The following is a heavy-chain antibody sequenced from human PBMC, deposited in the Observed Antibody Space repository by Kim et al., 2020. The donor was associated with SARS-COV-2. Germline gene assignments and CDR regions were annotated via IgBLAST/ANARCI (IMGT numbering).Heavy chain of an antibody. J-gene: IGHJ5*02. CDR2: INPNSGGT. CDR1: GYTFTGYY. D-gene: IGHD6-13*01. V-gene: IGHV1-2*02. CDR3: AREFSSWYPSWFDP. Sequence: ASVKVSCKASGYTFTGYYMHWVRQAPGQGLEWMGWINPNSGGTNYAQKFQGRVTMTRDTSISTAYMELSRLRSDDTAVYYCAREFSSWYPSWFDPWGQGTLVTVSS.